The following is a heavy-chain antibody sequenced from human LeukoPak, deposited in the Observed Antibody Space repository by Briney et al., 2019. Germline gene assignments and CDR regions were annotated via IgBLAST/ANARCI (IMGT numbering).Heavy chain of an antibody. CDR2: ISSSSSYI. CDR3: ARDALCGRGSSTSCYHI. Sequence: PGGSLRLSCAASGFTFSSYSMNWVRQAPGKGLEWVSSISSSSSYIYYADSVRGRFTISRDNAKNSLYLQMNSLRAEDTAVYYCARDALCGRGSSTSCYHIWGQGTMVTVSS. D-gene: IGHD2-2*01. CDR1: GFTFSSYS. J-gene: IGHJ3*02. V-gene: IGHV3-21*01.